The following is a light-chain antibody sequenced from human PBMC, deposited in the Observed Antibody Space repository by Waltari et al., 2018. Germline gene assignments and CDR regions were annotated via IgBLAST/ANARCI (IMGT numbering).Light chain of an antibody. CDR3: SSYTSSSTLV. Sequence: QSALTQPASVSGSPGQSITLSCTGTSSDVGGYKYVSWYQHHPGKAPKLLIYEVNNRPSGVSSRFSGSKSGNMASLTISGLQPEDEADYYCSSYTSSSTLVFGGGTKLTVL. CDR1: SSDVGGYKY. CDR2: EVN. J-gene: IGLJ2*01. V-gene: IGLV2-14*01.